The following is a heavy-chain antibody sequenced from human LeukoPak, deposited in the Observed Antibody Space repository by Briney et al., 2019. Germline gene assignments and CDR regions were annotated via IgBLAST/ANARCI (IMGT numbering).Heavy chain of an antibody. V-gene: IGHV1-2*02. CDR1: GYSFTGYY. J-gene: IGHJ4*02. CDR3: ARDRTKYCSSTSCPLDY. D-gene: IGHD2-2*01. Sequence: ASVKVSCKASGYSFTGYYMYWVRQAPGQGLEWMGWINPNSGGANYAQKLQGRVTMTRDTSISTAYMELSRLRSDDTAVYYCARDRTKYCSSTSCPLDYWGQGSLVTVSS. CDR2: INPNSGGA.